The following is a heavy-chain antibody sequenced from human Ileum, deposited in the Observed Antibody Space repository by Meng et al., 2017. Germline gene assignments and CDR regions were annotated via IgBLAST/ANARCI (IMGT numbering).Heavy chain of an antibody. V-gene: IGHV4-39*01. Sequence: QLRLQESGPGLVKPSETLPLTCSVSSGSFTNNNYYWVWIRRPPGKGLEWIGSIYYGGSTYYNPSLKSRVTMSVDTSTNQFSLKLISVTAADTAVYYCARRAHYGDPPRWGQGTLVTVSS. D-gene: IGHD4-17*01. CDR1: SGSFTNNNYY. CDR3: ARRAHYGDPPR. CDR2: IYYGGST. J-gene: IGHJ4*02.